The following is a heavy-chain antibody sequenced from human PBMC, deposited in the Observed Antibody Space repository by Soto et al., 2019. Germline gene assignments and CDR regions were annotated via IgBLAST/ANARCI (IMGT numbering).Heavy chain of an antibody. J-gene: IGHJ6*02. V-gene: IGHV3-30*18. D-gene: IGHD6-13*01. CDR3: AKAKQPVVLDYYYYYGMDV. CDR1: GFTFSSYG. Sequence: GGSLRLSCAASGFTFSSYGMHWVRQAPGKGLEWVAVISYDGSNKYYADSVKGRFTISRDNSKNTLYLQMNSLRAEDTAVDYCAKAKQPVVLDYYYYYGMDVWGQGTTVTVSS. CDR2: ISYDGSNK.